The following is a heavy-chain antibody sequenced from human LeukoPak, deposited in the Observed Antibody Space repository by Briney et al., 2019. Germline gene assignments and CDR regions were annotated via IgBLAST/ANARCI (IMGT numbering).Heavy chain of an antibody. V-gene: IGHV3-11*01. Sequence: GGSLRLPCAASEFSVSSNYMSWIRQAPGKGLEWVSYISSSGSTIYYADSVKGRFTISRDNAKNSLYLQMNSLRAEDTAVYYCARAVYDYVWGSYLFDYWGQGTLVTVSS. CDR2: ISSSGSTI. CDR3: ARAVYDYVWGSYLFDY. CDR1: EFSVSSNY. D-gene: IGHD3-16*02. J-gene: IGHJ4*02.